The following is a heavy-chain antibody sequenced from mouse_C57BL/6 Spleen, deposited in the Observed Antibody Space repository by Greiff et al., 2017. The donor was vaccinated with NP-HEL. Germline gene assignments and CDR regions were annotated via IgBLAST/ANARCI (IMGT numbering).Heavy chain of an antibody. J-gene: IGHJ2*01. CDR3: ARADLYFDY. Sequence: VQLQQSGAELVRPGTSVKVSCKASGYAFTNYLIEWVKQRPGQGLEWIGVINPGSGGTNYNEKFKGKATLTADKSSSTAYMQLSSLTSEDSAVYFCARADLYFDYWGQGTTLTVSS. CDR1: GYAFTNYL. V-gene: IGHV1-54*01. CDR2: INPGSGGT.